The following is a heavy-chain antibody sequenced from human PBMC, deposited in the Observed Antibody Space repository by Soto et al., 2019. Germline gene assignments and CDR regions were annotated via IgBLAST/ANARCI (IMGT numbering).Heavy chain of an antibody. V-gene: IGHV3-7*01. Sequence: GGSLRLSCAASGFTFGSYAMGWVRQAPGKGLEWVSIIKQDGSEKYYVDSVKGRFTISRDNAKNSLYLQMNSLRAEDTAVYYRARGQSGITIFGVVIIPYYYYGMDVWGQGTTVTVSS. CDR2: IKQDGSEK. J-gene: IGHJ6*02. CDR3: ARGQSGITIFGVVIIPYYYYGMDV. D-gene: IGHD3-3*01. CDR1: GFTFGSYA.